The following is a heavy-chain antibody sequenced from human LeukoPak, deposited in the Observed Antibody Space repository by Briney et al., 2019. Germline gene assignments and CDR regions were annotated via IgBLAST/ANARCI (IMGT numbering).Heavy chain of an antibody. CDR3: AKGDTMVLTDYYYGMDV. D-gene: IGHD4/OR15-4a*01. CDR1: GVTFDDYV. Sequence: PGRSLRLSCAASGVTFDDYVMHWVREAPGKGLEWVSGISWNSGSIGYADSVKGRFTISRDNAKNSLYLQMNSLRAEDTALYYCAKGDTMVLTDYYYGMDVWGQGTTVTVSS. CDR2: ISWNSGSI. J-gene: IGHJ6*02. V-gene: IGHV3-9*01.